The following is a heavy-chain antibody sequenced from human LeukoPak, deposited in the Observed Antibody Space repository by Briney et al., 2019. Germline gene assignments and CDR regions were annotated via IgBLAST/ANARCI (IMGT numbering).Heavy chain of an antibody. CDR3: AKGPASGDS. Sequence: GASVKVSCKASGYTFTGYYMHWVRQAPGQGLEWMGWINPNSGGTNYAQEFQGRATVSGNISISTAYLELRSLKSEDTAVYYCAKGPASGDSWGQGTLVTVSS. CDR1: GYTFTGYY. D-gene: IGHD3-10*01. V-gene: IGHV1-2*02. J-gene: IGHJ5*01. CDR2: INPNSGGT.